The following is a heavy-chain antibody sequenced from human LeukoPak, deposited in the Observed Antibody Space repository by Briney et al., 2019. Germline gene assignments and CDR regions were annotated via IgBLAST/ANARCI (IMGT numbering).Heavy chain of an antibody. V-gene: IGHV4-34*01. J-gene: IGHJ4*02. D-gene: IGHD2-2*01. CDR3: ERAPGRPAAVFDY. Sequence: SETLSLSCAVYGGSFSGYYWSWIRQPPGKGLEWVGEINHSGSTNYNPSLKSRVTISVDTSKNQFSLKLSSVTAADTAVYYCERAPGRPAAVFDYWGQGTLVTVSS. CDR1: GGSFSGYY. CDR2: INHSGST.